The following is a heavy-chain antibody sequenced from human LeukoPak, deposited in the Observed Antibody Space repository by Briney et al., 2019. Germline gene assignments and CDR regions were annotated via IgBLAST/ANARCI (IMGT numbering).Heavy chain of an antibody. V-gene: IGHV4-4*07. CDR2: IYTSGST. J-gene: IGHJ6*02. CDR3: ARDLRDFWSGYYFGNRGGMDV. D-gene: IGHD3-3*01. Sequence: SETLSLTCTVSGGSISSYYWSWIRQPAGKGLEWIGRIYTSGSTNYNPSLKSRVTMSVDTSKNQFSLKLSSVTAADTAVYYCARDLRDFWSGYYFGNRGGMDVWGQGTTVTVSS. CDR1: GGSISSYY.